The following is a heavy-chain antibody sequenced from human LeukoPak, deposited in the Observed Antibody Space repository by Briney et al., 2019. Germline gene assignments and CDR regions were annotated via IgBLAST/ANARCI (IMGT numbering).Heavy chain of an antibody. CDR2: INPNRGGT. CDR3: ARIYYYDSSGYYNLPFDY. D-gene: IGHD3-22*01. J-gene: IGHJ4*02. Sequence: ASVKVSCKASGYTFTGYYMHWVRQAPGQGLEWMGWINPNRGGTNYAQKFQGRVTMTRDTSISTAYMELSRLRSDDTAVYYCARIYYYDSSGYYNLPFDYWGQGTLVTVSS. CDR1: GYTFTGYY. V-gene: IGHV1-2*02.